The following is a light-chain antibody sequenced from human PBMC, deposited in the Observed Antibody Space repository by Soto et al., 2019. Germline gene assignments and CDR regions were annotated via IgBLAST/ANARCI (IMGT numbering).Light chain of an antibody. CDR3: QQYHNWPPLT. Sequence: EIVMTQSPATLSVSPGERATLSCRASQSVSNNLAWYQKKPGQAPRLLIYGASTRATGIPARFSGSGSGTEFTLSISRLQSEDFAFYYCQQYHNWPPLTFGGGTKVEIK. V-gene: IGKV3D-15*01. J-gene: IGKJ4*01. CDR2: GAS. CDR1: QSVSNN.